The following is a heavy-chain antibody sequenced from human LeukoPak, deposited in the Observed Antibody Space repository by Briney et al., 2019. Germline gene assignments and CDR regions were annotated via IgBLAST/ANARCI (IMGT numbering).Heavy chain of an antibody. CDR2: IYYTGGT. CDR1: GGSISSSSYH. V-gene: IGHV4-39*01. CDR3: ARLRVEMAAYAFDI. Sequence: SETLSLTCTVSGGSISSSSYHWGWVRQPPGKGLEWIGSIYYTGGTYHNPSLKSRVTISVDMSKNQFSVKLSSVTAADTAVYYCARLRVEMAAYAFDIWGQGTKVTVSS. D-gene: IGHD5-24*01. J-gene: IGHJ3*02.